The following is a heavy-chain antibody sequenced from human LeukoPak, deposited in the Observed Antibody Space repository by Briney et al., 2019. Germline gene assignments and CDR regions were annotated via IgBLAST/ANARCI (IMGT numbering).Heavy chain of an antibody. Sequence: GGSPGTSLLVPGITLAKYRMELGPQAPGEGPEWVRGGWGRGGRTNYADSVKGRFTISRDNPKNTLYLQMNSLRAEDTAVYFCAKRGVVIRVILVGFHKEAYYFDSWGQGALVTVSS. CDR2: GWGRGGRT. J-gene: IGHJ4*02. CDR1: GITLAKYR. V-gene: IGHV3-23*01. CDR3: AKRGVVIRVILVGFHKEAYYFDS. D-gene: IGHD3-22*01.